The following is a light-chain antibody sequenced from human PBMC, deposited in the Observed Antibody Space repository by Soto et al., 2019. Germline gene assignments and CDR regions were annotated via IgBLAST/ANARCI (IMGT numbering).Light chain of an antibody. CDR1: SSDVGGYNY. Sequence: QSALTQPPSAFGSPGQSVTISCTGTSSDVGGYNYVSWYQQYPGRAPKLMIYEVTKRPSGVPDRFSGSKSGNTASLTVSGLQAEDEAYYYCSSYAASNNFYFVFGGGTQLTVL. CDR3: SSYAASNNFYFV. J-gene: IGLJ3*02. V-gene: IGLV2-8*01. CDR2: EVT.